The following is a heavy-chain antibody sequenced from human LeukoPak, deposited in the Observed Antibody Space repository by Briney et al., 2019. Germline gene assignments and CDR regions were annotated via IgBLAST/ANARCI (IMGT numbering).Heavy chain of an antibody. D-gene: IGHD1-26*01. Sequence: AASVKVSCKASGYAFTSYYMHWVRQAPGQGLEWMGIINPSGGSTSYAQKFQGRVTMTRDTSTSTVYMELSSLRSEDTAVYYCAREWTNSGSHNGFDPWGQGTLVTVSS. J-gene: IGHJ5*02. CDR2: INPSGGST. CDR1: GYAFTSYY. CDR3: AREWTNSGSHNGFDP. V-gene: IGHV1-46*01.